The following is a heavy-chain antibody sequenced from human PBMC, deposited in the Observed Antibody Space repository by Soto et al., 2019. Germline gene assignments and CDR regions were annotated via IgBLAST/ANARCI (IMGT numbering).Heavy chain of an antibody. Sequence: ASVKVSCKASGYTFTSYYMHWVRQAPGQGLEWMGIINPSGGSTSYAQKFQGRVTMTRDTSTSTVYMELSSLRSEDTAVYYCARVRLDDYGGNSAYYFDYWGQGTLVTVSS. J-gene: IGHJ4*02. D-gene: IGHD4-17*01. CDR2: INPSGGST. V-gene: IGHV1-46*01. CDR1: GYTFTSYY. CDR3: ARVRLDDYGGNSAYYFDY.